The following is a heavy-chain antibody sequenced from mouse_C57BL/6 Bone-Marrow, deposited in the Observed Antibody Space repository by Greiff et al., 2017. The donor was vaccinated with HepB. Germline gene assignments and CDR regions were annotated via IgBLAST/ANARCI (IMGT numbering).Heavy chain of an antibody. V-gene: IGHV14-4*01. J-gene: IGHJ2*01. CDR2: IDPENGDT. CDR1: GFNIKDDY. CDR3: TNLSYYFDY. Sequence: VQLKESGAELVRPGASVKLSCTASGFNIKDDYMHWVKQRPEQGLEWIGWIDPENGDTEYASKFQGKATITADTSSNTAYLQLSSLTSEDTAVYYCTNLSYYFDYWGQGTTLTVSS.